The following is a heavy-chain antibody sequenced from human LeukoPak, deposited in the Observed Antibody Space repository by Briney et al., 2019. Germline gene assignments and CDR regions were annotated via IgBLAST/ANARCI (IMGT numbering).Heavy chain of an antibody. CDR2: INPNSGAT. D-gene: IGHD1-26*01. CDR1: GYTFTGYY. J-gene: IGHJ4*02. Sequence: ASVKVSCKASGYTFTGYYMYWGARALGQGLKWMGWINPNSGATNYAQKFQGRVTITKDTSISTAYMELSRLRSDDTAVYYCARDLLGATPDYWGQGTLVTVSS. CDR3: ARDLLGATPDY. V-gene: IGHV1-2*02.